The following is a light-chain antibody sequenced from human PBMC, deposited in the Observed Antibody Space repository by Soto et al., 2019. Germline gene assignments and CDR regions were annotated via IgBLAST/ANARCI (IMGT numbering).Light chain of an antibody. CDR2: AVS. J-gene: IGLJ1*01. V-gene: IGLV2-14*01. Sequence: QSALTQPASVSGSPGQSITISFTGTSSDVGGHNDVSWYQQHPGKAPKLLIYAVSNRPSGVSNRFSGSKSGNTASLTISGLQAEDEADYYCCSYTSDITPYVFGTGTKVTVL. CDR3: CSYTSDITPYV. CDR1: SSDVGGHND.